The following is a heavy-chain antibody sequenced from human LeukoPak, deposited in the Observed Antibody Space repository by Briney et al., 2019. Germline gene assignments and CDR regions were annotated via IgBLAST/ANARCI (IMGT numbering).Heavy chain of an antibody. Sequence: SVKVSCKASGGTFSRYAISWVRQAPGQGLEWMGRIIPILGIANYAQKFQGRVTITADKSTSTAYMELSSLRSEDTAVYYCARGDCSSTNCYEAWGQGTLVTVYS. CDR1: GGTFSRYA. CDR2: IIPILGIA. CDR3: ARGDCSSTNCYEA. V-gene: IGHV1-69*04. D-gene: IGHD2-2*01. J-gene: IGHJ5*02.